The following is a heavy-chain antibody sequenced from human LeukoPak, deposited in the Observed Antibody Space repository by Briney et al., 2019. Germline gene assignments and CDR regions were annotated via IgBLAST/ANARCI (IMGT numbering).Heavy chain of an antibody. Sequence: SETLSLTCTVSGGSISSYYWSWIRQPAGKGLEWVGRIYTSGSTNYNPSLKSRVTISVDTSKNQFSLKPSSVTAADTAVYYCARDLPVGHDAFDIWGQGTMVTVSS. J-gene: IGHJ3*02. D-gene: IGHD2-15*01. CDR3: ARDLPVGHDAFDI. CDR2: IYTSGST. V-gene: IGHV4-4*07. CDR1: GGSISSYY.